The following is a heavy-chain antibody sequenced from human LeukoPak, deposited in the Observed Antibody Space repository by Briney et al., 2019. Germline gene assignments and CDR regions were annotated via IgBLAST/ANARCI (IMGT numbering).Heavy chain of an antibody. J-gene: IGHJ4*02. CDR1: GYTFTSYG. Sequence: GASVNVSCKASGYTFTSYGISWERQAPGQGLEWMGWISAYNGNTNYAQKLQGRVTMTTDTSTSTAYMELRSLRSDDTAVYYCARELWSYYYGSGSSFDYWGQGTLVTVSS. D-gene: IGHD3-10*01. V-gene: IGHV1-18*01. CDR3: ARELWSYYYGSGSSFDY. CDR2: ISAYNGNT.